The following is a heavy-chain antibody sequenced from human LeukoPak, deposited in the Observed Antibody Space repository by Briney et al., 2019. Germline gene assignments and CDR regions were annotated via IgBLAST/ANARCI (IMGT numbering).Heavy chain of an antibody. Sequence: GGSLRLSCAASGFTFSSYWMSWVRQAPGKGLEWVANINEDGTEKYYVDSVKGQFTISRDNAKSSLYLEMNSLRAEDSAVYYCALGALHYWGQGTLVTVSS. J-gene: IGHJ4*02. V-gene: IGHV3-7*01. D-gene: IGHD1-26*01. CDR3: ALGALHY. CDR2: INEDGTEK. CDR1: GFTFSSYW.